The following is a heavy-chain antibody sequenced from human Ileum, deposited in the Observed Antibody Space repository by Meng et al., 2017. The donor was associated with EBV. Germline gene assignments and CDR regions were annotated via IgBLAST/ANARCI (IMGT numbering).Heavy chain of an antibody. V-gene: IGHV4-4*02. CDR2: IYHSGST. Sequence: QVTLREWGPGLVKPSGTLSLTCAGAGDSIRSNNGWSWVRQHPGKGLEWIGEIYHSGSTNYSPSFKSRVTMSVDKSKNQISLNLSSVTAADTAVYYCASGRDYAWHSWGRGTLVTVSS. D-gene: IGHD4-17*01. CDR3: ASGRDYAWHS. CDR1: GDSIRSNNG. J-gene: IGHJ4*02.